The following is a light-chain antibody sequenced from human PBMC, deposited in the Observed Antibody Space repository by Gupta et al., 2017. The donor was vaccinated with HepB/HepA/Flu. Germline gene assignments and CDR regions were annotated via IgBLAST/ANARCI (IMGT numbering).Light chain of an antibody. V-gene: IGLV3-19*01. Sequence: SSELTQDPAVSVALGQTVRITCQGDSLRSYYASWYQQKPGQAPVLVIYGKNNRPSGSPDRFSGSSSGNTASLTITGAQAEDEADYYCNSRDSSGNHLTVFGGGTKLTVL. J-gene: IGLJ2*01. CDR3: NSRDSSGNHLTV. CDR2: GKN. CDR1: SLRSYY.